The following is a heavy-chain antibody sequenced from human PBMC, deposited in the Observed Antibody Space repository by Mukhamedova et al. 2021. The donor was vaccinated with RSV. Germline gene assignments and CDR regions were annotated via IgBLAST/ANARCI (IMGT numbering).Heavy chain of an antibody. CDR2: INPNSGGT. J-gene: IGHJ4*02. D-gene: IGHD6-13*01. CDR3: ARDLYAYAAAGSPFDY. V-gene: IGHV1-2*02. Sequence: VRQVPGQGLEWMGWINPNSGGTNYAQKFQGRVTMTRDTSISTAYMELSRLRSDDTAVYYCARDLYAYAAAGSPFDYWGQGTLVT.